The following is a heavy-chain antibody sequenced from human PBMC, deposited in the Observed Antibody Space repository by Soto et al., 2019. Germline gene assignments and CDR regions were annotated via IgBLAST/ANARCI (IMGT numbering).Heavy chain of an antibody. J-gene: IGHJ5*02. CDR2: IYYSGST. CDR3: ARHPSDFWFDP. Sequence: QLQLQESGPGLVQPSETPSLSYSVSGGSISSSSYFWGWIRQPPGKGLEWIGSIYYSGSTYYNPSLKSRVTVSVDTSKNQFSLKLSSVTTADTAVYYCARHPSDFWFDPWGQGTLVTVSS. D-gene: IGHD2-21*02. V-gene: IGHV4-39*01. CDR1: GGSISSSSYF.